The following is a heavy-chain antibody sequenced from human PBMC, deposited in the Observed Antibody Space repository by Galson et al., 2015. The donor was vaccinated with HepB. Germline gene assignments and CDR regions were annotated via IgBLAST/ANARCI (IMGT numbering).Heavy chain of an antibody. CDR3: ASDTTVGATSFDY. V-gene: IGHV1-46*03. CDR2: INPSGGST. J-gene: IGHJ4*02. Sequence: SVKVSCKASGYTFTSYYMHWVRQAPGQGLEWMGIINPSGGSTSYAQKFQGRVTMTRDTSTSTVYMELSSLRSEDTAVYYCASDTTVGATSFDYWGQGTLVTVSS. D-gene: IGHD1-26*01. CDR1: GYTFTSYY.